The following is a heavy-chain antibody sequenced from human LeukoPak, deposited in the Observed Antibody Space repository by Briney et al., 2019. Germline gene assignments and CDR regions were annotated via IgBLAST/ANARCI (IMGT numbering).Heavy chain of an antibody. V-gene: IGHV1-69*13. CDR2: IIPMFGTT. J-gene: IGHJ3*01. CDR1: GGTFSSYA. D-gene: IGHD2-15*01. Sequence: SVKVSCKASGGTFSSYAISWVRQAPGQGLEWMGGIIPMFGTTNYAQKLQGRVTITADESTSTAYMDLSSLRPEDTAVYYCVRTLVIAGTPDAFDLWGQGTMVTVSS. CDR3: VRTLVIAGTPDAFDL.